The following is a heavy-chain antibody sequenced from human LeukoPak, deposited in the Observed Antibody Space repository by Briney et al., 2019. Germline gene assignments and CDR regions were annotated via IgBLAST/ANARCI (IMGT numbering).Heavy chain of an antibody. Sequence: GESLKISCKGSGYSFTSYWIGWVRQMPGKGLEWMGIIYPGDSDTRYSPSFQGQVTISADKSISTVYLQWSSLKASDTAMYYCARAGDMIPVGRVYGMDVWGQGTTVTVSS. J-gene: IGHJ6*02. CDR3: ARAGDMIPVGRVYGMDV. D-gene: IGHD3-22*01. CDR2: IYPGDSDT. CDR1: GYSFTSYW. V-gene: IGHV5-51*01.